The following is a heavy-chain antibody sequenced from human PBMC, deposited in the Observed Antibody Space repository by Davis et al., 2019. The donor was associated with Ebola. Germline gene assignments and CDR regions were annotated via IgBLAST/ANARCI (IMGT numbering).Heavy chain of an antibody. CDR3: ARGPEVSGDLDY. CDR2: ISAYNGNT. Sequence: ASVKVSCKASGYTFTSYAMHWVRQAPGQRLEWMGWISAYNGNTNYAQKLQGRVTMTTDTSTSTAYMELSSLRSEDTAVYYCARGPEVSGDLDYWGQGTLVTVSS. V-gene: IGHV1-18*01. CDR1: GYTFTSYA. D-gene: IGHD2-21*02. J-gene: IGHJ4*02.